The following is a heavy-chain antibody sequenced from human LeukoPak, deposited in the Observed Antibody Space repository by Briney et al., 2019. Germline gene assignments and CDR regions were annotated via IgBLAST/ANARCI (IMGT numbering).Heavy chain of an antibody. CDR2: INHSGST. D-gene: IGHD2-15*01. CDR3: ARGPTPHYSYYYLDV. CDR1: GGSISSSSYY. V-gene: IGHV4-39*07. J-gene: IGHJ6*03. Sequence: SETLSLTCTVSGGSISSSSYYWAWIRQPPGKGLEWIGEINHSGSTNYNPSLKSRVTISVDASKNQFSLRLSSVTAADTAVYYCARGPTPHYSYYYLDVWGKGTTVTVSS.